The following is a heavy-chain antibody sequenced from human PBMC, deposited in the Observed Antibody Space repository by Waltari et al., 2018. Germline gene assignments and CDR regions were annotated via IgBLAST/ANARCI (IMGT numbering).Heavy chain of an antibody. Sequence: QLQLQESGPGLVKPSGTLSLICAVSGDSMSRTDYWSWVRQPPGKGLEWIGQVRGDGKTNYNPSFASRVTVSLDTSTNRFALKVTSATAADTALYYCARDRGRGLYLDTWGQGALVTVSP. CDR1: GDSMSRTDY. CDR3: ARDRGRGLYLDT. V-gene: IGHV4-4*02. J-gene: IGHJ4*02. D-gene: IGHD1-1*01. CDR2: VRGDGKT.